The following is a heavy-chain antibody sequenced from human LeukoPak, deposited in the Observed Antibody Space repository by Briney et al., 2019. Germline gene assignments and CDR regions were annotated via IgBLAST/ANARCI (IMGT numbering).Heavy chain of an antibody. CDR1: GGSVSSGSYY. D-gene: IGHD6-13*01. CDR2: IYYSGST. CDR3: ARALSSWRYYFDY. J-gene: IGHJ4*02. V-gene: IGHV4-61*01. Sequence: SETLSLTCTVSGGSVSSGSYYWSWIRQPPGKGLEWIGYIYYSGSTNYNPSLKSRVTISVDTSKNQFSLKLSSVTAADTAVYYCARALSSWRYYFDYWGQGTLVTVSS.